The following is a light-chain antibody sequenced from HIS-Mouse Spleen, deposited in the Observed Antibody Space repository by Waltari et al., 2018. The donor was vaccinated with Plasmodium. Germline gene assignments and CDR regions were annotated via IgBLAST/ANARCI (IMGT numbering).Light chain of an antibody. J-gene: IGLJ1*01. Sequence: QSARTQPASVSGSPGQSITISCTGTSSDVGGYHYVSWYQQHPVKSPKLMIYEVRNRPSGVSNRFSGSKSGNTASLTISGLQAEDEADYYCSSYTSSSTLVFGTGTKVTVL. V-gene: IGLV2-14*01. CDR2: EVR. CDR3: SSYTSSSTLV. CDR1: SSDVGGYHY.